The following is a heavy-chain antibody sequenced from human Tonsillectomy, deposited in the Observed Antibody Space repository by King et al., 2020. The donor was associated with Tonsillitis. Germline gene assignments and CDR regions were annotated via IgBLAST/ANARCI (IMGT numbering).Heavy chain of an antibody. CDR2: LSWNSGDI. CDR3: TKDVGTYGTHAAFDS. V-gene: IGHV3-9*01. D-gene: IGHD3-10*01. CDR1: GFTFDDYA. Sequence: EVQLVESGGGLVQPGRSLRLSCAASGFTFDDYAMHWVRQAPGKGLEWVSGLSWNSGDIFYADSVKARFTISRDNAKNSLYLQMNSLRPEDTAFYFCTKDVGTYGTHAAFDSWGQGTLVTVSS. J-gene: IGHJ5*01.